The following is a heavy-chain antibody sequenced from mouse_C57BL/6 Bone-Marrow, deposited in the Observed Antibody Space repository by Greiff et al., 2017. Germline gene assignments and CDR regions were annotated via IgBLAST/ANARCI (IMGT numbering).Heavy chain of an antibody. CDR2: IWGGGST. V-gene: IGHV2-9*01. CDR1: GFSLTSSG. J-gene: IGHJ1*03. Sequence: VQLQQSGPGLVAPSQSLSITCTVSGFSLTSSGVDWVRQPPGKGLEWLGGIWGGGSTNYNSALMSSLSISKDNSKSQVFLKMNSLQTEDTAMYYCAKHRDDGYWYVDVWGTGTTVTVSS. CDR3: AKHRDDGYWYVDV. D-gene: IGHD3-3*01.